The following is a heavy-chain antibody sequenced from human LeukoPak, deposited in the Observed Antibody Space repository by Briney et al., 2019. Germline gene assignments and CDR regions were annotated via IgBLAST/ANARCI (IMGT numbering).Heavy chain of an antibody. CDR3: ASSRPGYYGSGLI. Sequence: GGSLRLSCAASGFTFSSYAMNWVRQAPGKGLEWVSAISGSGSSTYYADSVKGRFTISRDNSKNTLYLQMNSLRAEDTAVYYCASSRPGYYGSGLIWGQGTMVTVSS. CDR2: ISGSGSST. CDR1: GFTFSSYA. V-gene: IGHV3-23*01. J-gene: IGHJ3*02. D-gene: IGHD3-10*01.